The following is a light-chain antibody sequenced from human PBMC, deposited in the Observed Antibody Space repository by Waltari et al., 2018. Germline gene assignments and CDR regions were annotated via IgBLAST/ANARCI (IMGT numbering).Light chain of an antibody. CDR2: RDT. CDR3: YAAADNNLGV. J-gene: IGLJ2*01. Sequence: SFELTQTSSLSVSPGQTVRISCSGDVLANKYARWFQQKPGQAPVLIIFRDTERPWWIPDRFSGSSSGTTATLIIRGAQVEDEGDYYCYAAADNNLGVFGGGTKVTVL. CDR1: VLANKY. V-gene: IGLV3-27*01.